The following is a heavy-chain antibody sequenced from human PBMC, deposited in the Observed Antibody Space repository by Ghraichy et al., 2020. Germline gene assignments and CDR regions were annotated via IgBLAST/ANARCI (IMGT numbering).Heavy chain of an antibody. D-gene: IGHD3-3*01. CDR3: AKDLIYDFWSGYADY. V-gene: IGHV3-23*01. J-gene: IGHJ4*02. Sequence: GGSLRLSCAASGFTFSSYAMSWVRQAPGKGLEWVSAISGSGGSTYYADSVKGRFTISRDNSKNTLYLQMNSLRAEDTAVYYCAKDLIYDFWSGYADYWGQGPLVTVSS. CDR2: ISGSGGST. CDR1: GFTFSSYA.